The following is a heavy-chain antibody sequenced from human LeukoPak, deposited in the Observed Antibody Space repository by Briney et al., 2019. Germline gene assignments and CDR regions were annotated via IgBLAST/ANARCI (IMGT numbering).Heavy chain of an antibody. Sequence: SETLSLTCAVYGGSFSGYYWSWIRQPPGKGLEWIGEINHSGSTNYNPSLKSRVTISVDTSKNQFSLKLSSVTAADTAVYYCARGRRANYIGYWGQGTLVTVSS. CDR2: INHSGST. D-gene: IGHD1-26*01. J-gene: IGHJ4*02. CDR1: GGSFSGYY. V-gene: IGHV4-34*01. CDR3: ARGRRANYIGY.